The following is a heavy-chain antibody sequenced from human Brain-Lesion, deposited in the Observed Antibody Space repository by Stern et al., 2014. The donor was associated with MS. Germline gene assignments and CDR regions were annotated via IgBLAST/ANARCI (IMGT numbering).Heavy chain of an antibody. Sequence: VQLVESGAEVKKPGASVKVSCKASGYTFIRYAMQWVRQAPGQRLEWMGRINGVDDKTKYSHKFQGRVTITRDTSPNTASLELSSLRSEDTALYYCARDDHRDSSGHYAPFDYWGQGTRVTVSS. V-gene: IGHV1-3*01. D-gene: IGHD3-22*01. J-gene: IGHJ4*02. CDR1: GYTFIRYA. CDR2: INGVDDKT. CDR3: ARDDHRDSSGHYAPFDY.